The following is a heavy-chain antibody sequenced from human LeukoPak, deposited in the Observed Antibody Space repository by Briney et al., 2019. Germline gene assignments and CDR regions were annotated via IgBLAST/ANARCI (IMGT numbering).Heavy chain of an antibody. D-gene: IGHD3-10*01. J-gene: IGHJ4*02. CDR3: AKEDVWYPFDY. CDR1: GFTFRSYE. V-gene: IGHV3-23*01. Sequence: GGSLRLSCAASGFTFRSYEMNWVRQAPGKGLEWVSAISGSGGSTYYADSVKGRFTISRDNSKNTLYLQMNSLRAEDTAVYYCAKEDVWYPFDYWGQGTLVTVSS. CDR2: ISGSGGST.